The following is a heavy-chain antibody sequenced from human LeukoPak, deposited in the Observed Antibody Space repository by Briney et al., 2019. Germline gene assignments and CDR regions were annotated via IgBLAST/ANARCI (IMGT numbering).Heavy chain of an antibody. Sequence: GGSLRLSCAASGFTFSSYDMHWVRQATGKGLEWVSAITTRGDTYYSGSVKGRFTISRENARNSLYLQMNSLRAGDTAVYYCARGLYSSGWYVPELDYWGQGTLVAVSS. CDR2: ITTRGDT. J-gene: IGHJ4*02. CDR3: ARGLYSSGWYVPELDY. V-gene: IGHV3-13*04. CDR1: GFTFSSYD. D-gene: IGHD6-19*01.